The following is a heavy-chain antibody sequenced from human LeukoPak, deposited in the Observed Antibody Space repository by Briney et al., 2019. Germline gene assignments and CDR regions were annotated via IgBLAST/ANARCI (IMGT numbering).Heavy chain of an antibody. CDR3: ARDPPAFVGRLYYYYYNMDV. V-gene: IGHV3-48*04. D-gene: IGHD1-1*01. CDR2: ISSSSSTI. CDR1: GFTFSSYS. Sequence: PGGSLRLSCAASGFTFSSYSMNWVRQAPGKGLEWVSYISSSSSTIYYADSVKGRFNISRDNAKNSLYLQMNRLRAEDTAVYYCARDPPAFVGRLYYYYYNMDVWGKGTTVTVSS. J-gene: IGHJ6*03.